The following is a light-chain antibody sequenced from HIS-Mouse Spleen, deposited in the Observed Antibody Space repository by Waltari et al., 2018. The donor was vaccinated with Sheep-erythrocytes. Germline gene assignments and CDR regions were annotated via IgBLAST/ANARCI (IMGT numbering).Light chain of an antibody. CDR2: AAS. V-gene: IGKV1-12*01. J-gene: IGKJ1*01. Sequence: DIQMTQSPSSVSASVGARVTIPCRASQGISSWLGWYQQKPGKAPKLLIYAASSLQSGVPSRFSGSGSGTDFTLTISSLQPEDFATYYCQQANSFPPTFGQGTKVEIK. CDR1: QGISSW. CDR3: QQANSFPPT.